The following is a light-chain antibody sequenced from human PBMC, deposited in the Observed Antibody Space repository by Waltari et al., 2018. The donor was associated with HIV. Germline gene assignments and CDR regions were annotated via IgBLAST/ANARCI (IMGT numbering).Light chain of an antibody. J-gene: IGLJ3*02. CDR3: VLYMGSGILV. CDR1: SGSACPSYY. V-gene: IGLV8-61*01. Sequence: QTVVTQEPSFSVSPGGQVKLTGGLSSGSACPSYYPSWYQQTQGQAPRTLIYSTNTRSSGVPDRFSGSILGNKAALTITGAQADDESDYYCVLYMGSGILVFGGGTKLTVL. CDR2: STN.